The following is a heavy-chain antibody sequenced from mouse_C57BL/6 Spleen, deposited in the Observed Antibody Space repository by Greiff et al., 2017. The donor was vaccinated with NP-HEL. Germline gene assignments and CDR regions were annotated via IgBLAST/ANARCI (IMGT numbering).Heavy chain of an antibody. J-gene: IGHJ4*01. Sequence: QVTLKESGPGILQPSQTLSLTCSFSGFSLSTFGMGVGWIRQPSGKGLEWLAHIWWDDDKYYNPALKSRLTISKDTSKNQVFLKIANVDTADTATYYCARGDGYYERYYYAMDYWGQGTSVTVSS. D-gene: IGHD2-3*01. CDR2: IWWDDDK. CDR3: ARGDGYYERYYYAMDY. CDR1: GFSLSTFGMG. V-gene: IGHV8-8*01.